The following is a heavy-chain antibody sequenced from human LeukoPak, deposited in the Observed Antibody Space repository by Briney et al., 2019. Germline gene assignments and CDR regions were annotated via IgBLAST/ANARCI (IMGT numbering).Heavy chain of an antibody. CDR3: ARYASGWSGETPGHYMDV. V-gene: IGHV3-21*01. CDR2: LSSTSTYI. Sequence: GGSLRLSCAASGFSFSSYTMSWVRQAPGRGLEWVSCLSSTSTYIYYADSVKGRFTISRDNAKNSLYLQMNSLRAEDTAVYYCARYASGWSGETPGHYMDVWGKGTTVTVSS. J-gene: IGHJ6*03. D-gene: IGHD6-19*01. CDR1: GFSFSSYT.